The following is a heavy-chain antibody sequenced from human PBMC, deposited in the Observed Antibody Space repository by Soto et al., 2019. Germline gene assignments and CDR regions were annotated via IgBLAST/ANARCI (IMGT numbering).Heavy chain of an antibody. J-gene: IGHJ2*01. Sequence: QVQLVQSGADVKKPGSSVKVSCKASGDTFTSDTFTWVRQAPGQGIEWLGRFIPVLGVPNYAQKFQGRVTSTAYKSTSTAYMELTSLRSDDTAVYYCARENRQPSWHIDLWGPGTLVTVSS. CDR2: FIPVLGVP. D-gene: IGHD6-13*01. V-gene: IGHV1-69*08. CDR3: ARENRQPSWHIDL. CDR1: GDTFTSDT.